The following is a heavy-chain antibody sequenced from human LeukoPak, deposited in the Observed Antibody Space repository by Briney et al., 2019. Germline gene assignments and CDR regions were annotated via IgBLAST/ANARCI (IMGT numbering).Heavy chain of an antibody. V-gene: IGHV3-53*01. CDR1: GFTVSSNY. CDR2: IYSGGSA. J-gene: IGHJ4*02. D-gene: IGHD2-21*02. CDR3: ARVRGGDCYPNY. Sequence: PGGSLRLSCAASGFTVSSNYMSWVRQAPGKGLEWVSVIYSGGSAYYADSVKGRFTISRDNSKNTLYLQMNSLRAEDTAVYYCARVRGGDCYPNYWGQGTLVTVSS.